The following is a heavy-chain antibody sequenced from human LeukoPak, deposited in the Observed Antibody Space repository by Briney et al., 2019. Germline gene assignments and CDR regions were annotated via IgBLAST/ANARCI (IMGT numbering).Heavy chain of an antibody. CDR1: GYTFTGYY. CDR2: INPNSGGT. J-gene: IGHJ6*03. CDR3: ARDIVVVPAAFYYYYYMDV. V-gene: IGHV1-2*02. Sequence: GASVTVSFKASGYTFTGYYMHWVRQAPGQGLGWMGWINPNSGGTNYEQKFQGRVTMTRDTSISTAYMELSRLRSDDTAVYYCARDIVVVPAAFYYYYYMDVWGKGTTVTVSS. D-gene: IGHD2-2*01.